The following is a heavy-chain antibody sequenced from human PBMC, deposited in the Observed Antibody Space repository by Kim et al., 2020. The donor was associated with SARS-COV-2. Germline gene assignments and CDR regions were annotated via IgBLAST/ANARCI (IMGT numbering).Heavy chain of an antibody. Sequence: ASVKVSCKASGYTFTSYDINWVRQATGQGLEWMGWMNPNSGNTGYAQKFQGRVTMTRNTSISTAYMELSSLRSEDTAVYYCAREGGLDYDSSGYYSYYYYGMDVWGQGTTVTVSS. V-gene: IGHV1-8*01. J-gene: IGHJ6*02. CDR1: GYTFTSYD. D-gene: IGHD3-22*01. CDR2: MNPNSGNT. CDR3: AREGGLDYDSSGYYSYYYYGMDV.